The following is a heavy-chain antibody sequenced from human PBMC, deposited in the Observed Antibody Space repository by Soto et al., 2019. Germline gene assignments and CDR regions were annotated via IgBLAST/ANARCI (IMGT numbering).Heavy chain of an antibody. V-gene: IGHV1-18*01. Sequence: QVQLVQSGCEGKKPGASVKVSCKASGYTFTNYGISWLRQATGQGLEWMGWINVYNGNTKYAQKVQGRVTMTTDTSTSTAYMALRSLRSDDTAVYYCARGVGSGSYYNQYNWFDPWGQGTLVTVSS. CDR1: GYTFTNYG. D-gene: IGHD3-10*01. J-gene: IGHJ5*02. CDR2: INVYNGNT. CDR3: ARGVGSGSYYNQYNWFDP.